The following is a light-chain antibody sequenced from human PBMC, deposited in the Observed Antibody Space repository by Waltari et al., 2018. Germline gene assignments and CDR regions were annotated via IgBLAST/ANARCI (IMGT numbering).Light chain of an antibody. V-gene: IGLV4-69*01. Sequence: QVVLTQSPSASASLGASVKLTCSLSGEYSVYDIAWHQQRPREGPRYLMKVNGDGSHNNADGIPERFSASSIGADRYLIISRLQSDDEAVYFCQTWGTGIQVFGGGTRLTVL. J-gene: IGLJ3*02. CDR3: QTWGTGIQV. CDR2: VNGDGSH. CDR1: GEYSVYD.